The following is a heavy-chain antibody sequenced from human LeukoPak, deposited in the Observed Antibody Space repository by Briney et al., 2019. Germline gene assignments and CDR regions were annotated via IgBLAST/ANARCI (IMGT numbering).Heavy chain of an antibody. J-gene: IGHJ4*02. D-gene: IGHD6-13*01. Sequence: GASVKVSCKASGYTFTGYYMHWVRQAPGQGLEWMGWINPNSGGTNYAQKFQGRVTMTRDTSISTAYMELSRLRSDDTAVYYCARDSQSSSCCLDYWGQGTLVTVSS. CDR1: GYTFTGYY. V-gene: IGHV1-2*02. CDR3: ARDSQSSSCCLDY. CDR2: INPNSGGT.